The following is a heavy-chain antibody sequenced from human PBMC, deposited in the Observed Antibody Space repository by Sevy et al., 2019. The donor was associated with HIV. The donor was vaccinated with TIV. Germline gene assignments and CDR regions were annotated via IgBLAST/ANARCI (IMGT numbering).Heavy chain of an antibody. D-gene: IGHD3-10*01. Sequence: ETLSLTCSVSGVSISSHFWSWIRQPPGKGLEWIGYFYLSGSANYHPSLKSRVTISGDTSKNQFSLKLTSVTAADTAVYYCAREVHFYSSGFSAGMDVWGQGTTVTVSS. J-gene: IGHJ6*02. CDR1: GVSISSHF. CDR3: AREVHFYSSGFSAGMDV. CDR2: FYLSGSA. V-gene: IGHV4-59*11.